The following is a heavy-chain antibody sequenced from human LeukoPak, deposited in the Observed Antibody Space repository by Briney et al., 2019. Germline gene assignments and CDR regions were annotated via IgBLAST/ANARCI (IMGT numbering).Heavy chain of an antibody. V-gene: IGHV3-30*03. J-gene: IGHJ4*02. CDR3: ARGENSKTYPVSGY. CDR2: ISYDGSSK. D-gene: IGHD2/OR15-2a*01. CDR1: GVTFSSYG. Sequence: GGSLRLSCAASGVTFSSYGMHWVRQAPGKGLEWVAVISYDGSSKYYIDSVKGRFTISRDNSKNTLYLQMNSLRAEDTAVYYCARGENSKTYPVSGYWGQGTLVTVSS.